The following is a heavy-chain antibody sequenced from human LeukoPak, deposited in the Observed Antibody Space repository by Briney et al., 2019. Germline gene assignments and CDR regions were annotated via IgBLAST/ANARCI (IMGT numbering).Heavy chain of an antibody. CDR2: IYYSGST. CDR3: ASYSSYYYYYMDV. V-gene: IGHV4-39*01. J-gene: IGHJ6*03. Sequence: SETLSLTCTVSGGSISTNSYYWAWVRQPPGKGLEWIGTIYYSGSTYYNPSLKSRLTISVDTSWNQFSLKLSSVTAADTAVYYCASYSSYYYYYMDVWGKGTTVTVSS. CDR1: GGSISTNSYY. D-gene: IGHD6-13*01.